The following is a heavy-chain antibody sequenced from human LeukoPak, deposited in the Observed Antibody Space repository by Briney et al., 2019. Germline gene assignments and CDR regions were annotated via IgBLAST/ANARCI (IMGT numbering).Heavy chain of an antibody. CDR2: ISGSGGST. CDR3: ATLVYYYDSSGYQNAFDI. J-gene: IGHJ3*02. V-gene: IGHV3-23*01. D-gene: IGHD3-22*01. Sequence: PGGSLRLSCAASGFTFSSYAMSWVRQAPGKGLEWVSAISGSGGSTYYADSVKGRFTISRDNSKNTLYLQMNSLRAEDTAVYYCATLVYYYDSSGYQNAFDIWGQGTMVTVSS. CDR1: GFTFSSYA.